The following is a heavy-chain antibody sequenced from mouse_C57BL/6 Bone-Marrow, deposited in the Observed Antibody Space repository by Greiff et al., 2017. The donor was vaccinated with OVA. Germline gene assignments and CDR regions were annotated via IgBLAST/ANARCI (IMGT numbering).Heavy chain of an antibody. CDR3: ARGGITTVVAKGSWFAY. D-gene: IGHD1-1*01. Sequence: QVQLQQSGAELVKPGASVKMSCKASGYTFTSYWITWVKQRPGQGLEWIGDIYPGSGSTNYNEKFKGKATLTVDKSSSTAYMELRSLTSEDTAVYYCARGGITTVVAKGSWFAYWGQGTLVTVSA. CDR1: GYTFTSYW. CDR2: IYPGSGST. V-gene: IGHV1-55*01. J-gene: IGHJ3*01.